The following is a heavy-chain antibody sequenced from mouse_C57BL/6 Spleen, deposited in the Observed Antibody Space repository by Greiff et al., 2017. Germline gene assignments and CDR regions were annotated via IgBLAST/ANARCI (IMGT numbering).Heavy chain of an antibody. Sequence: QVQLQQSGAELVRPGTSVKVSCKASGYAFTNYLIEWVKQRPGQGLEWIGVINPGSGGTKYNEKFKGKATLTADKSSSTAYMQRSSLTSEDSAVYFCARRGAYYFDYWGQGTTLTVSS. CDR2: INPGSGGT. V-gene: IGHV1-54*01. CDR3: ARRGAYYFDY. J-gene: IGHJ2*01. CDR1: GYAFTNYL.